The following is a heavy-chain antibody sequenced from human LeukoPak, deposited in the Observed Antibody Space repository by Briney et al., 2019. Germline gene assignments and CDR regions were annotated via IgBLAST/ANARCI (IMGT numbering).Heavy chain of an antibody. CDR3: ARPSGSYVYYFDY. V-gene: IGHV5-51*01. D-gene: IGHD1-26*01. J-gene: IGHJ4*02. Sequence: GESLKISCKGSGYSFSSYWIGWVRQMPGKGLEWMGIIYPGDSDTRYGPSFQGQVTISADKSISTAYLQWSSLKAPDTAMYYCARPSGSYVYYFDYWGQGTLVTVSS. CDR2: IYPGDSDT. CDR1: GYSFSSYW.